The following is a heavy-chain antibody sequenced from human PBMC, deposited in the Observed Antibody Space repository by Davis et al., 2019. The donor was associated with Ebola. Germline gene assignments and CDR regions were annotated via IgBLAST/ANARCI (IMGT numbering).Heavy chain of an antibody. D-gene: IGHD6-19*01. Sequence: GESLKISCAASEFIFSNYAMNWVRQAPGKGLEWVSVLYTACTSRCTDYADSVRGRFIISRDNSKNTVFLQMNTLRAEDTAVYYCVRHYSTVWYHYDYFDYWGQGVLVTVSS. V-gene: IGHV3-66*04. J-gene: IGHJ4*02. CDR3: VRHYSTVWYHYDYFDY. CDR1: EFIFSNYA. CDR2: LYTACTSRCT.